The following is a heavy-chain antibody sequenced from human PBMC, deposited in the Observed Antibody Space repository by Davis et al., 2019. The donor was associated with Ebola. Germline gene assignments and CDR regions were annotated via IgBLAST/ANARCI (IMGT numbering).Heavy chain of an antibody. CDR3: AREAARGYDAFDI. CDR1: GYTFTGNY. V-gene: IGHV1-2*06. D-gene: IGHD6-6*01. CDR2: INPNSGGT. J-gene: IGHJ3*02. Sequence: ASVKVSCKASGYTFTGNYIQWERQAPGQGLEWMGRINPNSGGTNYAQKFQGRVTMSRDTSTSTAYMELSSLRSEDTAVYYCAREAARGYDAFDIWDQGTMFTVSS.